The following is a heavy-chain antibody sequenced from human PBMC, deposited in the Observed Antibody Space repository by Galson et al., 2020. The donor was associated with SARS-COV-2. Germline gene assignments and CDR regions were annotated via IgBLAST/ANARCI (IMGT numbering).Heavy chain of an antibody. D-gene: IGHD3-22*01. J-gene: IGHJ3*02. CDR3: ARVGSGYRGAFDI. CDR1: GFTFSSYA. CDR2: ISYDGSNK. Sequence: TGGSLRLSCAASGFTFSSYAMHWVRQAPGKGLEWVAVISYDGSNKYYADSVKGRFTISRDNSKNTLYLQMNSLRAEDTAVYYCARVGSGYRGAFDIWGQGTMVTVSS. V-gene: IGHV3-30-3*01.